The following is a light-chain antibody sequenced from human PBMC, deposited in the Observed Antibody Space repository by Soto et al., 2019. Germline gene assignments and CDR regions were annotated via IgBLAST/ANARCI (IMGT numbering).Light chain of an antibody. CDR3: QQLNSFPFI. J-gene: IGKJ5*01. Sequence: DIQLTQSPSFLSASVGDRVTITCRASQAIDTYLAWYQKKPGKAPKLLIYAASLLQSGVPSRFSGGGPGTEFTLTINSLQPEDFANYYCQQLNSFPFIFGQGTRLEIK. V-gene: IGKV1-9*01. CDR1: QAIDTY. CDR2: AAS.